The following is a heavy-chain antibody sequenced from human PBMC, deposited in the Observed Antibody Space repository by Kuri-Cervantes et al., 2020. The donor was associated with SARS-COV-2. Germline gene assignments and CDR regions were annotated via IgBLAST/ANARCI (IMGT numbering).Heavy chain of an antibody. CDR2: MNPNSGNT. CDR3: ARQRDTAMDTASPFDY. CDR1: GYTFTSYD. Sequence: GESLKISCKASGYTFTSYDINWVRQATGQGLEWMGWMNPNSGNTGYAQKFQGRVTITRNTSISTAYMELSSLRSEDTAVYYCARQRDTAMDTASPFDYWGQGTLVTVSS. D-gene: IGHD5-18*01. J-gene: IGHJ4*02. V-gene: IGHV1-8*03.